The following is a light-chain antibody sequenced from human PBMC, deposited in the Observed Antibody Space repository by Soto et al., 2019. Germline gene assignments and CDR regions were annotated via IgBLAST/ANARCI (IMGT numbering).Light chain of an antibody. J-gene: IGLJ2*01. CDR3: SSYTTTSTLGV. CDR1: SSDVGGYNY. CDR2: EVS. V-gene: IGLV2-14*01. Sequence: QSVLTQPASVSGSPGQSITLSCSGTSSDVGGYNYVSWYQQHPGKAPKLMIYEVSNRPSGVSNRFSGSKSGNTASLTISGLQADDEADYYCSSYTTTSTLGVFGGGNKVTVL.